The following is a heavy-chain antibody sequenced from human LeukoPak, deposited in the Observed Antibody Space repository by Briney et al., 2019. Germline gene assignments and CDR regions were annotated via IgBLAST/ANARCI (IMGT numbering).Heavy chain of an antibody. CDR3: AKDLYYYDTNAYYFDWFDP. D-gene: IGHD3-22*01. Sequence: SETLSLTCTVSGGSISSYYWSWIRQPPGKGLEGIGYIYNSGSPNYNPSLKSRVTMSVDTSNNQFSLKLSSVTAADTAVYYCAKDLYYYDTNAYYFDWFDPWGQGTLVTVSS. CDR1: GGSISSYY. CDR2: IYNSGSP. J-gene: IGHJ5*02. V-gene: IGHV4-59*01.